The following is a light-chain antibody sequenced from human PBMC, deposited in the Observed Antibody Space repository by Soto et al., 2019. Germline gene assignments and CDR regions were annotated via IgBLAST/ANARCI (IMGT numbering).Light chain of an antibody. CDR3: ATWDDDLSAAV. V-gene: IGLV1-44*01. CDR1: SSNIAGNT. CDR2: IDH. J-gene: IGLJ7*01. Sequence: QSVLTQPPSLSGTPGQSGTISCSGSSSNIAGNTVHWYQHLPGTAPKLLIYIDHNRPSGIPDRFSGSKSGTSASLAISGLQSEDEADYYCATWDDDLSAAVFGGGTQLTVL.